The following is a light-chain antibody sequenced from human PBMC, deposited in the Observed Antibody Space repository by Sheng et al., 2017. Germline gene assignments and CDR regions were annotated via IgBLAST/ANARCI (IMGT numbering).Light chain of an antibody. CDR2: WAS. V-gene: IGKV4-1*01. Sequence: DIVMTQSPDSLAVSLGERATVNCKSSRSVLYSSNNKNYLAWYQQKPGHPPKLLIYWASTRESGVPDRFSGSGSGTDFTLTISSLQAEDVAVYSCQQYYSSPWTFGQGTKVEIK. CDR3: QQYYSSPWT. J-gene: IGKJ1*01. CDR1: RSVLYSSNNKNY.